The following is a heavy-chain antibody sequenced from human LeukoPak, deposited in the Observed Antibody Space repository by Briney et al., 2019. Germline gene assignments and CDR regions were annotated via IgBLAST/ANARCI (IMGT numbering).Heavy chain of an antibody. J-gene: IGHJ4*02. V-gene: IGHV3-48*03. CDR3: ARGGTGVSRDY. CDR2: ISSSGSTI. D-gene: IGHD3/OR15-3a*01. Sequence: GGSLRLSCAASGFTFSSYEMNWVRQAPGKGLEWVSYISSSGSTIYYADSVKGRFTISRDNAKKSLYLQMNSLRAEDTAVYYCARGGTGVSRDYWGQGTLVTVAS. CDR1: GFTFSSYE.